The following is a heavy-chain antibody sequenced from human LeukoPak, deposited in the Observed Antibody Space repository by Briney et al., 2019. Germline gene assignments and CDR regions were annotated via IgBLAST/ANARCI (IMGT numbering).Heavy chain of an antibody. CDR1: GYTFTSYG. V-gene: IGHV1-18*01. CDR2: ISAYNSNT. D-gene: IGHD2-15*01. J-gene: IGHJ4*02. CDR3: ARDCSGGSCYLH. Sequence: ASVKVSCKASGYTFTSYGISWVRQAPGQGLEWMGWISAYNSNTNYAQKLQGRVTMTTDTSTSTAYMELRSLRSDDTAVYYCARDCSGGSCYLHWGQGTLVTVSS.